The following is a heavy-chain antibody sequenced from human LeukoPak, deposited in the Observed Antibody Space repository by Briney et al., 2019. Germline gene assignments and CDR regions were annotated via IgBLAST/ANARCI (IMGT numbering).Heavy chain of an antibody. J-gene: IGHJ4*02. V-gene: IGHV4-4*02. D-gene: IGHD6-19*01. CDR3: ARGKQGWLVRVYYFDY. CDR2: IYTSGST. CDR1: GGSISSSNW. Sequence: SETLSLTCAVSGGSISSSNWWSWVRQPPGKGLEWIGRIYTSGSTNYNPSLKTRVTMSIDTSKNQFSLKLSSVTAADTAVYYCARGKQGWLVRVYYFDYWGQGTLVTVSS.